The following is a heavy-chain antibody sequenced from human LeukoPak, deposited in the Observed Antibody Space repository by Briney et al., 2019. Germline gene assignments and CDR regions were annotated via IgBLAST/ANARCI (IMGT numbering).Heavy chain of an antibody. J-gene: IGHJ6*02. V-gene: IGHV3-7*01. D-gene: IGHD3-22*01. CDR1: GFTFSSYW. CDR2: IKQDGSEK. Sequence: GGSLRLSCAASGFTFSSYWISWVRQAPGKGLEWVANIKQDGSEKYYVDSVKGRFTISRDNAKNSLYLQMNSLRAEDTAVYYCARENYYDSSGYYDPFYYYGMDVWGQGTTVTVSS. CDR3: ARENYYDSSGYYDPFYYYGMDV.